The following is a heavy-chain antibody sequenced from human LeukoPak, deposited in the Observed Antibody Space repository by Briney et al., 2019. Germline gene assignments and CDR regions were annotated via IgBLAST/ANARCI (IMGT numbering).Heavy chain of an antibody. J-gene: IGHJ4*02. CDR2: IIPIFGTA. D-gene: IGHD6-13*01. Sequence: SVKVSCKASGGTFSSYAISWVRQAPGQGLEWMGGIIPIFGTANYAQKFQGRVTTTADESTSTAYMELSSLRSEDTAVYYCARSRIAAAHFDYWGQGTLVTVPS. CDR1: GGTFSSYA. V-gene: IGHV1-69*13. CDR3: ARSRIAAAHFDY.